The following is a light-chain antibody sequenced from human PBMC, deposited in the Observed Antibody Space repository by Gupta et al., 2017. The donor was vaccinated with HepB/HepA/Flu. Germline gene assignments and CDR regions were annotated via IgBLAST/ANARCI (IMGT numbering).Light chain of an antibody. V-gene: IGKV1-9*01. CDR3: QQFNSYPIT. Sequence: DIKQITSPPFLFASVGDRVTITCRASQDINSYLIWYQQKPGKAPNLLIYTASTLQGGVPSRFSGSGSGTEFTLTISSLQPEDFAAYYCQQFNSYPITFGQGTRLDIK. CDR2: TAS. J-gene: IGKJ5*01. CDR1: QDINSY.